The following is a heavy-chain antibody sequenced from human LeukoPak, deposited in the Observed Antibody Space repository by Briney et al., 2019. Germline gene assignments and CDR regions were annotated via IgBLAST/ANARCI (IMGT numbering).Heavy chain of an antibody. V-gene: IGHV3-48*02. D-gene: IGHD3-3*02. CDR3: ARVHLHFRYYYYYMDV. J-gene: IGHJ6*03. CDR1: GFTFSSYS. CDR2: ISSSSSTI. Sequence: GGSLRLSCAASGFTFSSYSMNWVRQAPGKGGGWVSYISSSSSTIYYPASVKGRFTLSRDNAKNSLYLQMNSLRDEDTAVYYCARVHLHFRYYYYYMDVWGKGTTVTVSS.